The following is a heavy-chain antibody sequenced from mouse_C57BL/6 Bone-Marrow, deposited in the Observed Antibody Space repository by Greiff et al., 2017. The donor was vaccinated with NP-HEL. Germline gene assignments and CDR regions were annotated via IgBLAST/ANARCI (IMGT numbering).Heavy chain of an antibody. CDR1: GYTFTSYG. J-gene: IGHJ3*01. Sequence: QVQLKQSGAELARPGASVKLSCKASGYTFTSYGISWVKQRTGQGLEWIGAIYPRSGNTYYNEKFKGKATLTADKSSSTAYMELRSLTSEDSAVYFCARENGLTPAYWGQGTLVTVSA. CDR2: IYPRSGNT. D-gene: IGHD3-1*01. CDR3: ARENGLTPAY. V-gene: IGHV1-81*01.